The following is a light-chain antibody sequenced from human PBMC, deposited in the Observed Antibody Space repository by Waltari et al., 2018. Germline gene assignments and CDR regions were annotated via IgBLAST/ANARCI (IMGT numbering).Light chain of an antibody. CDR3: QQYYNYPIT. CDR2: AAS. V-gene: IGKV1-16*02. J-gene: IGKJ5*01. Sequence: DIQMTQSPSSLSASVGDRVTITCRASQVISNYLAWFQQKPGQAPKSLIYAASSLQSGVPSKFSGSGSGTDLTLTISSLQPEDFATYYCQQYYNYPITFGQGTRLEIK. CDR1: QVISNY.